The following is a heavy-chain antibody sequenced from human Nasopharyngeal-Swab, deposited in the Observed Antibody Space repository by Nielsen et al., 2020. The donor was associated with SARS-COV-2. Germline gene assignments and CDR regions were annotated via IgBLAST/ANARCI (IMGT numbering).Heavy chain of an antibody. CDR2: MSYSGGT. Sequence: SETLSLTCTVSGGSISSYYWSWIRQPPGKGLEWIGYMSYSGGTNYNPSLKNRVTISVDMSNNQVSLKLNSVSAADTAVYYCARGIRGYTYAGIDYWGQGTLVTVSS. V-gene: IGHV4-59*01. CDR1: GGSISSYY. J-gene: IGHJ4*02. D-gene: IGHD5-18*01. CDR3: ARGIRGYTYAGIDY.